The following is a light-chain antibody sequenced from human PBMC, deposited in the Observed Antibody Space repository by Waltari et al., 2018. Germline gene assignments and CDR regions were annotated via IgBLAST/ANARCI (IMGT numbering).Light chain of an antibody. Sequence: QSALTQPASVSGSPGQSIPISCTGTTSDVGSYNLAPWYQQHPGEAPKLMIYEVSKRPSGISNHFSGSKSGNTASLTISGLQAEDEADYYCCSYAPSGTVVFGGGTKVTVL. CDR2: EVS. J-gene: IGLJ2*01. CDR1: TSDVGSYNL. V-gene: IGLV2-23*02. CDR3: CSYAPSGTVV.